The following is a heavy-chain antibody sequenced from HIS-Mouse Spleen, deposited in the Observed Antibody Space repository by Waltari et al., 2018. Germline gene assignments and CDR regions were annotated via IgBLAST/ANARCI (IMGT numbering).Heavy chain of an antibody. Sequence: QLQLQESGPGLVKPSETLSLPGTVSGGSISRSSYYCGWIRQPPGKGLGWIGSIYDSGSTYDNPSLKSRVTIAVDTSKNQFSLKLSSVTAADTAVYYCAREIPYSSSWYDWYFDLWGRGTLVTVSS. D-gene: IGHD6-13*01. CDR1: GGSISRSSYY. J-gene: IGHJ2*01. CDR2: IYDSGST. CDR3: AREIPYSSSWYDWYFDL. V-gene: IGHV4-39*07.